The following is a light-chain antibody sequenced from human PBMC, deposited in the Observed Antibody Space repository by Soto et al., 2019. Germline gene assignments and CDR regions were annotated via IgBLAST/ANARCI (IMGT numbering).Light chain of an antibody. CDR2: AAS. CDR3: QKYDSAPST. Sequence: DIQMTQSPSSLSASVGDRVTITCRASQGIRNYLAWYQQKPGKVPKLLISAASTLRSGVPSRFSGSGSGTDFTLTVSSLQPEDVATYYCQKYDSAPSTFGPG. CDR1: QGIRNY. J-gene: IGKJ3*01. V-gene: IGKV1-27*01.